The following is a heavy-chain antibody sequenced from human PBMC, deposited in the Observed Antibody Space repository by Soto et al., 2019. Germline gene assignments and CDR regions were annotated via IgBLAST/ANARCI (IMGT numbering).Heavy chain of an antibody. J-gene: IGHJ4*02. CDR3: ARRSNDFWSGYYTQYYFDY. D-gene: IGHD3-3*01. Sequence: QVQLQQWGAGLLKPSETLSLTCAVYGGSFSGYYWSWIRQPPGKGLEWIGEINHSGSTNYNPSLKSRVTISVDTSKNQFSLKLSSVTAADTAVYYCARRSNDFWSGYYTQYYFDYWGQGTLVTVSS. CDR1: GGSFSGYY. CDR2: INHSGST. V-gene: IGHV4-34*01.